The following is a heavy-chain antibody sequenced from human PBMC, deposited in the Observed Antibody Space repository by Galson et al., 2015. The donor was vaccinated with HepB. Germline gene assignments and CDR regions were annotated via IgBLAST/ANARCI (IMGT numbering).Heavy chain of an antibody. J-gene: IGHJ3*02. V-gene: IGHV1-46*03. CDR2: INPSGGST. CDR3: ASEGATPLDAFDI. D-gene: IGHD1-26*01. CDR1: GYTFTSHY. Sequence: SVKVSCKASGYTFTSHYMHWVRQAPGQGLEWMGIINPSGGSTSYAQKFQGRVTMTRDTSTSTVYMELSSLRSEDTAVYYCASEGATPLDAFDIWGQGTMVTVSS.